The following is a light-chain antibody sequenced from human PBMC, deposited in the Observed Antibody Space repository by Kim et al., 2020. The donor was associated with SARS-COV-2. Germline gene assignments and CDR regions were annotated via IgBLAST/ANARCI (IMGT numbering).Light chain of an antibody. CDR3: NSGDSSGNHLV. V-gene: IGLV3-19*01. Sequence: SSELTQDPAVSVALGQTVRITCQGDSLRNYYASWYQQRPGQAPVLVIFGKNSRPSGIPDRFSGSSSGSTASLTITGAQAEDEGDYYCNSGDSSGNHLVFGGGTQLTVL. CDR1: SLRNYY. CDR2: GKN. J-gene: IGLJ2*01.